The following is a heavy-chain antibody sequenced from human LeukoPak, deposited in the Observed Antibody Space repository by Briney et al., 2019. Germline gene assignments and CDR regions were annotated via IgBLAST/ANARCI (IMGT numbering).Heavy chain of an antibody. D-gene: IGHD3-16*02. Sequence: SETLSLTCTVSGGSIGTYYWSWIRQSPGKGLEWIGYIYVTGSTRYNPYLQSRVTISVDRSRNQFFLKMSSVTAADTAVYYCARHIGGGIEDMDVWGKGTKVTVSS. CDR2: IYVTGST. CDR3: ARHIGGGIEDMDV. J-gene: IGHJ6*03. CDR1: GGSIGTYY. V-gene: IGHV4-59*08.